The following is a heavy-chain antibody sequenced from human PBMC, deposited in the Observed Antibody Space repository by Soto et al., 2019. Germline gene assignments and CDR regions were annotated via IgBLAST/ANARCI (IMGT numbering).Heavy chain of an antibody. V-gene: IGHV3-64*01. CDR3: ARDKQLAYYYYYMDV. CDR2: ISSNGGST. Sequence: GGSLRLSCAASGFTFSSYAMHWVRQAPGKGLEYVSAISSNGGSTYYANSVKGRFTISRDNSKNTLYLQMGSLRAEDMAVYYCARDKQLAYYYYYMDVWGKGTTVTVSS. CDR1: GFTFSSYA. J-gene: IGHJ6*03. D-gene: IGHD6-13*01.